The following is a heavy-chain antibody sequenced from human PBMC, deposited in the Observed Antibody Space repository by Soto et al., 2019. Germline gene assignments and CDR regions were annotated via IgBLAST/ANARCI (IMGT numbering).Heavy chain of an antibody. V-gene: IGHV3-23*01. Sequence: GGSLRLSCAASGFNFDNYAMSWLRQAPGKGLEWVSVISAGGGTTSYAGSVKGRFTISRDNSNNVLYLQMNSLRAEDTALYYCAKDETRALTGYPPGFWGQGTQVTVSS. CDR2: ISAGGGTT. J-gene: IGHJ4*02. D-gene: IGHD3-9*01. CDR3: AKDETRALTGYPPGF. CDR1: GFNFDNYA.